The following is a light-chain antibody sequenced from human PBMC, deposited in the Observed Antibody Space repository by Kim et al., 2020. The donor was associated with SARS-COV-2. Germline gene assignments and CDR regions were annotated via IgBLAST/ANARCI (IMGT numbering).Light chain of an antibody. CDR3: QEAIGFPTT. V-gene: IGKV1-12*01. Sequence: ASVGDTVTITCRAGEANSTWVAWYQQKPGKAPKLLISAASTLQTGVPSRFSGSGSGTVFTLTINNLQPEDFAVYDCQEAIGFPTTFGQGTRLEIK. CDR1: EANSTW. J-gene: IGKJ5*01. CDR2: AAS.